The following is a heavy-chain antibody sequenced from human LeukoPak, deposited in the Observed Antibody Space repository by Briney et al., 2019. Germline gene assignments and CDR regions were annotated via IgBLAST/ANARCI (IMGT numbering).Heavy chain of an antibody. V-gene: IGHV3-21*01. CDR3: ARDLDYSTGFDY. CDR2: ISSTGTYI. CDR1: GFTFSSSTFGSYT. Sequence: GGSLRLSCATSGFTFSSSTFGSYTMTWVRQAPGQGLEWVSSISSTGTYIYYTDSVKGRFTISRDIANSLLYLQMNSLLADDTAVYYCARDLDYSTGFDYWGQGALVTVS. D-gene: IGHD4-11*01. J-gene: IGHJ4*02.